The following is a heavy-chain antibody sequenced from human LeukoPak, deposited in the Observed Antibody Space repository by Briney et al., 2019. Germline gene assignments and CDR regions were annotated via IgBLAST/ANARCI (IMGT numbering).Heavy chain of an antibody. CDR3: ARGRPYFDY. Sequence: PSESLSLTRNVSGGSISSSSYYWGWIRQPPGKGLEWIGSIYYSGSTYYNPSLKSRVTISVDTSKNQFSLKLSSVTAADTAVYYCARGRPYFDYWGQGTLVTVSS. CDR2: IYYSGST. J-gene: IGHJ4*02. V-gene: IGHV4-39*07. CDR1: GGSISSSSYY.